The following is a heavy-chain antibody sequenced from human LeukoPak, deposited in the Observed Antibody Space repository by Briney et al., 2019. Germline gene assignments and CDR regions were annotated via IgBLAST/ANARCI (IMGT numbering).Heavy chain of an antibody. CDR2: IKQDGSEK. V-gene: IGHV3-7*01. D-gene: IGHD2-2*02. CDR1: GFTFSSYS. J-gene: IGHJ4*02. CDR3: ATGEGVVVPAAIFDY. Sequence: GGSLRLSCAASGFTFSSYSMNWVRQAPGRGLEWVANIKQDGSEKYYVDSVKGRFTISRDNAKNSLYLQMDSLRAEDTAVYYCATGEGVVVPAAIFDYWGQGTLVTVSS.